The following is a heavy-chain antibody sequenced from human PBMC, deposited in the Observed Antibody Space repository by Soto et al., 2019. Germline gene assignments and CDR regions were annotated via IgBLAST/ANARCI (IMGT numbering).Heavy chain of an antibody. J-gene: IGHJ4*02. CDR2: ISPYKGNT. CDR3: ARDLDGSGSYYTDY. D-gene: IGHD3-10*01. Sequence: ASVKVSCKASGYTFSSIGISWVRQAPGQGLEWMGWISPYKGNTYYAQRLQGRVTMTTDTSTSTAYMELRSLRSDDTAVYFCARDLDGSGSYYTDYWGQGTLVTVSS. V-gene: IGHV1-18*01. CDR1: GYTFSSIG.